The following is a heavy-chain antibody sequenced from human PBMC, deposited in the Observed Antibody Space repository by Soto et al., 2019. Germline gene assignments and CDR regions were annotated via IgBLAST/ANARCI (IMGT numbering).Heavy chain of an antibody. CDR3: ARPIELLPYCQH. CDR2: IYYSGRT. Sequence: QLQLQESGPGLVKPSETLSLTCTVSGGSISSSSYYWGWIRQPPGKGLEWIGSIYYSGRTYYNPSPQRRVTLSIDASTTRFSLKRSSVPAADTAVYYCARPIELLPYCQHWGQGTLVTVSS. J-gene: IGHJ1*01. D-gene: IGHD2-15*01. CDR1: GGSISSSSYY. V-gene: IGHV4-39*01.